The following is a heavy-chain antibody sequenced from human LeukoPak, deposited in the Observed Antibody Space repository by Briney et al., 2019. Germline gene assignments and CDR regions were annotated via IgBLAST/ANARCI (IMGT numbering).Heavy chain of an antibody. V-gene: IGHV3-21*01. CDR1: GFTFSSYW. J-gene: IGHJ4*02. CDR3: ARDNMTPPDIVVVPAAIDY. Sequence: GGSLRLSCAASGFTFSSYWMSWVRQAPGKGLEWVSSISSSSSYIYYADSVKGRFTISRDNAKNSLYLQMNSLRAEDTAVYYCARDNMTPPDIVVVPAAIDYWGQGTLVTVSS. CDR2: ISSSSSYI. D-gene: IGHD2-2*01.